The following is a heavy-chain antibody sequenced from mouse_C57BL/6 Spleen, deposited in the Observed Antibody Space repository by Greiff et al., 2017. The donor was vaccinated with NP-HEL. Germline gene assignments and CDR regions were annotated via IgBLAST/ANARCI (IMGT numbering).Heavy chain of an antibody. D-gene: IGHD3-2*02. CDR1: GFTFSDYG. V-gene: IGHV5-15*01. J-gene: IGHJ4*01. Sequence: VQVVESGGGLVQPGGSLKLSCAASGFTFSDYGMAWVRQAPRKGPEWVAFISNLAYSLYYADTVSCRFIICRESDQNTLYLEMSSLRSEDTAMYYCARRLDSSEAFYYAMDCWGQGTSVTFSS. CDR3: ARRLDSSEAFYYAMDC. CDR2: ISNLAYSL.